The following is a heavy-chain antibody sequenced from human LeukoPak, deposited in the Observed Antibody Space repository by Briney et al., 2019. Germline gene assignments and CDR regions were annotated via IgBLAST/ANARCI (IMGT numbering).Heavy chain of an antibody. D-gene: IGHD1-26*01. J-gene: IGHJ4*02. CDR2: ISSRGSNK. CDR3: ARSTYSGSYYYFDY. CDR1: GFTFSDYY. Sequence: PGGSLRLSCAASGFTFSDYYMSWLRQAPGKGLVWVSYISSRGSNKHYADSVKGRFTISRDNAKNSLYLQMNSLRGEDTAVYYCARSTYSGSYYYFDYWGQGTLVTVSS. V-gene: IGHV3-11*01.